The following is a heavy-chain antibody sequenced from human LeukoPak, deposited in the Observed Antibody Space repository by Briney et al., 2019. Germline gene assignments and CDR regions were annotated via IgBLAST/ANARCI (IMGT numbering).Heavy chain of an antibody. CDR1: GGSVSSHSTG. CDR3: ARGGGGLNN. V-gene: IGHV6-1*01. J-gene: IGHJ4*02. CDR2: TYYRSKWYN. D-gene: IGHD3-16*01. Sequence: SQTLSLTCAISGGSVSSHSTGWSWIRQSPSRGLEWLGRTYYRSKWYNDYALSVKSRITINPDTSKNRFSLQLNSVTPEDTAVYYCARGGGGLNNWGQGTLVTVSS.